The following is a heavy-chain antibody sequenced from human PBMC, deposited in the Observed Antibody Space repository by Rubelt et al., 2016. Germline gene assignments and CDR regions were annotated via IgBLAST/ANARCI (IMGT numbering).Heavy chain of an antibody. J-gene: IGHJ4*02. V-gene: IGHV1-24*01. CDR1: GYTLTELS. D-gene: IGHD4-17*01. CDR2: FDPEDGET. Sequence: QVQLVQSGAEVKKPGASVKVSCKVSGYTLTELSMHWVRQAPGKGLEWMGGFDPEDGETIYAQKLQGMVTMTTDTSTSTAYRELRSLRSDDTAVYYCAIRQPDYGDLDFDYWGQGTLVTVSS. CDR3: AIRQPDYGDLDFDY.